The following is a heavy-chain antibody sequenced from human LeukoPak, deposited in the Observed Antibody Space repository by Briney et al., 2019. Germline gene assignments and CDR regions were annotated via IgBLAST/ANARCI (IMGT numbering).Heavy chain of an antibody. CDR2: IKEDASKI. D-gene: IGHD1-14*01. V-gene: IGHV3-7*01. CDR3: ARGHRTSVGWFEP. Sequence: GGSLRLSCAASGFTFRNFWMSWVRQAPGKGLEWVADIKEDASKIYYLDSVKGRFTISRDNAKNSLYLQMNSLRAEDTAVYYCARGHRTSVGWFEPWGQGTLVTVSS. J-gene: IGHJ5*02. CDR1: GFTFRNFW.